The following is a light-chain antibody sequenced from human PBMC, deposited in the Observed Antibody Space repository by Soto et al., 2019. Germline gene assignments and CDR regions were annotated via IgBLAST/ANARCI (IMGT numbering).Light chain of an antibody. V-gene: IGKV1-5*03. J-gene: IGKJ2*01. Sequence: DIQTTQSPSTLSASVGDRVTITCRASQSISNWLAWYQQKPGKAPKLLIYKASTLESGVTSRFSGSGSGTELTLTISSLQPDDFATYYCQHYSSYPYTFGQGSKLEIK. CDR3: QHYSSYPYT. CDR2: KAS. CDR1: QSISNW.